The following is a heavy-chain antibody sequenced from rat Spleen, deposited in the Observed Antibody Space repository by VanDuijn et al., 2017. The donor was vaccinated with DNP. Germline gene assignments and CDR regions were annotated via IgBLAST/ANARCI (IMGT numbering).Heavy chain of an antibody. Sequence: EVQLVESGGGLVQPGRSLKLSCAGSGFTFSDYYLAWVRQAPTKGLEWVAYISYDGASYYRDSVKGRFTISRDNAKSTLYLQMISLRSEDMATYYCARHVLPLRVWDYWGQGVMVTVSS. D-gene: IGHD4-1*01. CDR3: ARHVLPLRVWDY. J-gene: IGHJ2*01. CDR1: GFTFSDYY. V-gene: IGHV5-22*01. CDR2: ISYDGAS.